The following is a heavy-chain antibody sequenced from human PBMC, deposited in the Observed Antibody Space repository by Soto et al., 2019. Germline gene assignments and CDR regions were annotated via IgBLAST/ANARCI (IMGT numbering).Heavy chain of an antibody. CDR1: GFTFSSYA. Sequence: EVQLLESGGGLVQPGGSLRLSCAASGFTFSSYAMSWVRQAPGKGLEWVSAISGSGGSTYYADSVKGRFTISRDNSKNTLDRQMNSLRAEDTAVYYCAALWFGELLWGMDVWGQGTTVTVSS. V-gene: IGHV3-23*01. J-gene: IGHJ6*02. D-gene: IGHD3-10*01. CDR3: AALWFGELLWGMDV. CDR2: ISGSGGST.